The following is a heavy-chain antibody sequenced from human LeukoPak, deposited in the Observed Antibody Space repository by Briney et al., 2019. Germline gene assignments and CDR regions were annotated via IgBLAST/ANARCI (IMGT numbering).Heavy chain of an antibody. V-gene: IGHV1-18*01. CDR3: ARDRIRGFDWLLSRFDY. CDR2: ISAYNGNT. J-gene: IGHJ4*02. D-gene: IGHD3-9*01. Sequence: ASVKVSCKASGYTFTSYGISWVRQAPGQGLEWMGWISAYNGNTNYAQKLQGRVTMTTDTSTSTAYMELRSLRSDDTAVYYCARDRIRGFDWLLSRFDYWGQGTLVAVSS. CDR1: GYTFTSYG.